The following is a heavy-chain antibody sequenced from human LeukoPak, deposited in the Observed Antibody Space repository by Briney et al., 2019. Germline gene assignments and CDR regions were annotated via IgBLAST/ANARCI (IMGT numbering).Heavy chain of an antibody. Sequence: SVKVSCKASGGTFSSYAISWVRQAPGQGLEWMGRIIPIFGTTNYAQKFQGRVTITADKSTSTAYMELSSLRSEDTAVYYCARGGYRQQLVGYWGQGTLVTVSS. V-gene: IGHV1-69*06. CDR1: GGTFSSYA. CDR3: ARGGYRQQLVGY. CDR2: IIPIFGTT. J-gene: IGHJ4*02. D-gene: IGHD6-13*01.